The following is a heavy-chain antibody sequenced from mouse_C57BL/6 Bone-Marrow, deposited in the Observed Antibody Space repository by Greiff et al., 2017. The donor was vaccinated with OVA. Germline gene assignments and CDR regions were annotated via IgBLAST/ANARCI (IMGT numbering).Heavy chain of an antibody. J-gene: IGHJ3*01. Sequence: EVKLVESGGGLVKPGGSLKLSCAASGFTFSSYAMSWVRQTPEKRLEWVATISDGGSYTYYPDNVKGRFTISRDNAKNNLYLQMSHLKSEDTAMYYCARDSGGITWFAYWGQGTLVTVSA. V-gene: IGHV5-4*01. D-gene: IGHD3-1*01. CDR3: ARDSGGITWFAY. CDR2: ISDGGSYT. CDR1: GFTFSSYA.